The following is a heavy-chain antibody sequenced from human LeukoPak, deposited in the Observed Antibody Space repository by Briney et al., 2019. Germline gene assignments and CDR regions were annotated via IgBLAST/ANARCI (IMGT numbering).Heavy chain of an antibody. CDR3: ARTLGFDY. CDR1: GGSIITSNYY. J-gene: IGHJ4*02. D-gene: IGHD6-6*01. CDR2: IYYSGST. Sequence: PSETLSLTCIVSGGSIITSNYYWVWVRQPPGKGLEWLGVIYYSGSTNYNPSLKSRVTISVDTSKNQFSLKLSSVTAADTAVYYCARTLGFDYWGQGTLVTVSS. V-gene: IGHV4-39*07.